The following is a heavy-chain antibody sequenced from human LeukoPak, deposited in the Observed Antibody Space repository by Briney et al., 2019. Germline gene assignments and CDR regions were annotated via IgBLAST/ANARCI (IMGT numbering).Heavy chain of an antibody. CDR2: ISSSGSII. J-gene: IGHJ4*02. Sequence: GGSLRLSCAASGFTFSRYELNWVRQAPGKGLEWVSYISSSGSIIYHADSVKGRFTISRDNAKNSLYLQMNSLRAEDTALYYCARDLGMTDGDYVSYFDYWGQGTLVTVSS. CDR1: GFTFSRYE. V-gene: IGHV3-48*03. D-gene: IGHD4-17*01. CDR3: ARDLGMTDGDYVSYFDY.